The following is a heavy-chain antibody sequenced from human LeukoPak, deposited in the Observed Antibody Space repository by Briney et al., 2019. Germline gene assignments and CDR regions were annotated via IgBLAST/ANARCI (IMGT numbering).Heavy chain of an antibody. D-gene: IGHD1-26*01. CDR3: ARLVGASWFDS. V-gene: IGHV6-1*01. Sequence: SQTLSLTCAISGDSVSSNSAAWTWLRQSPSRGLEWLGRTYYRSKWYNDYAVSMKSRITINPDTSKNQFSLQLNSVTPEDTAVYYCARLVGASWFDSWGQGTLVTVSS. CDR2: TYYRSKWYN. J-gene: IGHJ5*01. CDR1: GDSVSSNSAA.